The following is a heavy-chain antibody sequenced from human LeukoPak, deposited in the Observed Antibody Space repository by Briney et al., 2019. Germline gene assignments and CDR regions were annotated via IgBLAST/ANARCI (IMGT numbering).Heavy chain of an antibody. Sequence: GGSLRLSCAASGFTFSNYIMHWVRQAPGKGLEWVSYISSSGSTIYYADSVKGRFTISRDNAKNSLYLQMNSLRAEDTAVYYCAELGITMIGGVWGKGTTVTISS. V-gene: IGHV3-48*04. CDR2: ISSSGSTI. CDR1: GFTFSNYI. CDR3: AELGITMIGGV. D-gene: IGHD3-10*02. J-gene: IGHJ6*04.